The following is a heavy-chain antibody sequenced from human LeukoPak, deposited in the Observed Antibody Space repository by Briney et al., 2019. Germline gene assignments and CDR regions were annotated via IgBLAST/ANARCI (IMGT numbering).Heavy chain of an antibody. CDR1: GFTFGDYA. V-gene: IGHV3-49*04. CDR2: IRSTVYGGTP. CDR3: TRDQTPYY. J-gene: IGHJ4*02. Sequence: GGSLRLSCTASGFTFGDYAMTWVRQAPGKGLEWVGFIRSTVYGGTPEYAASVKGRFTISRDDSKGIAYLQMNSLKTEDTAVYYCTRDQTPYYWGQGTLVTVSS.